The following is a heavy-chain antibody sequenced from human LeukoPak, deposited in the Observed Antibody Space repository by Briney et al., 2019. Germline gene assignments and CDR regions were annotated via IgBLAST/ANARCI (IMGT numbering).Heavy chain of an antibody. CDR2: IYYSGST. J-gene: IGHJ4*02. Sequence: SETLSLTCTASGGSISSSSYYWGWIRQPPGKGLEWIGSIYYSGSTYYNPSLKSRVTISVDTSKNQFSLKLSSVTAADTAVYYCARLPHYYGSGSYPYFDYWGQGTLVTVSS. V-gene: IGHV4-39*01. D-gene: IGHD3-10*01. CDR3: ARLPHYYGSGSYPYFDY. CDR1: GGSISSSSYY.